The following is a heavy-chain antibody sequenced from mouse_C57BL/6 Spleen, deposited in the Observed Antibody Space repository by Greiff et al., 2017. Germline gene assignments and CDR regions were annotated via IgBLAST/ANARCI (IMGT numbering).Heavy chain of an antibody. J-gene: IGHJ3*01. D-gene: IGHD2-5*01. CDR1: GYTFTSYW. CDR2: IDPSDSYT. Sequence: QVQLKQPGAELVRPGTSVKLSCKASGYTFTSYWMHWVKQRPGQGLEWIGVIDPSDSYTNYNQKFKGKATLTVDTSSSTAYMQRSSLTSEDSAVYYCARNHYSNYAAYWGQGTLVTVSA. V-gene: IGHV1-59*01. CDR3: ARNHYSNYAAY.